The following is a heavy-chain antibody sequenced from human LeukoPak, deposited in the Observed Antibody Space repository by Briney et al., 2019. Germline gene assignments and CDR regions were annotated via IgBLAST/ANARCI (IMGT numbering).Heavy chain of an antibody. J-gene: IGHJ4*02. CDR1: GGSISSSSYY. Sequence: SETLSLTCTVSGGSISSSSYYWGWIRQPPGKGLEWIGSIYYSGSTYYNPSLESRVTITVDTSKNQFSLKLSSVTAVDTAVYYCASTSGSYDYWGQGTLVTVSS. V-gene: IGHV4-39*01. D-gene: IGHD1-26*01. CDR2: IYYSGST. CDR3: ASTSGSYDY.